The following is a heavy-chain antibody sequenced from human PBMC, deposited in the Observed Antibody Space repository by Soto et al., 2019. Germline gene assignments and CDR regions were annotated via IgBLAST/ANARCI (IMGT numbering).Heavy chain of an antibody. J-gene: IGHJ4*02. CDR1: VYTFTSYY. V-gene: IGHV1-46*01. CDR3: ARVSLSDLDSSGYYDPFDY. Sequence: ASVKVSCKSSVYTFTSYYMHWVRQAPGQGLEWMGIINPSGGSTSYAQKFQGRVTMTRDTSTSTVYMELSSLRSEDTAVYYCARVSLSDLDSSGYYDPFDYWGQGTLVTVSS. CDR2: INPSGGST. D-gene: IGHD3-22*01.